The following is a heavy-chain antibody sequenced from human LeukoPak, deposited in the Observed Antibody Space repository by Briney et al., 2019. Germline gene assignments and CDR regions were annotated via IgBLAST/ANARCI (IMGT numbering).Heavy chain of an antibody. V-gene: IGHV4-4*07. Sequence: SETLSLTCTVSGGSISSYYWSWIRQPAGKGLEWIGRIYTSGSTNYNPSLKSRVTMSVDTSKNQFSLKLSSVTAADTAVYYCARDLWFGELTFGFDPWGQGTLVTVSS. CDR2: IYTSGST. CDR1: GGSISSYY. CDR3: ARDLWFGELTFGFDP. D-gene: IGHD3-10*01. J-gene: IGHJ5*02.